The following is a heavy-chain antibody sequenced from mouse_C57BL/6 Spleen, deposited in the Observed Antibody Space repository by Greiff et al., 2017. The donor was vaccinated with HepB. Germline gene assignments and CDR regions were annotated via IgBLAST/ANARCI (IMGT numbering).Heavy chain of an antibody. CDR3: AIVTTSVAGAMDY. D-gene: IGHD1-1*01. CDR2: IYPGSGST. V-gene: IGHV1-55*01. Sequence: QVQLQQPGAELVKPGASVKMSCKASGYTFTSYWITWVKQRPGQGLEWIGDIYPGSGSTNYNEKFKSKATLTVDTSSSTAYMQLSSLTSEDSAVYYCAIVTTSVAGAMDYWGQGTSVTVSS. CDR1: GYTFTSYW. J-gene: IGHJ4*01.